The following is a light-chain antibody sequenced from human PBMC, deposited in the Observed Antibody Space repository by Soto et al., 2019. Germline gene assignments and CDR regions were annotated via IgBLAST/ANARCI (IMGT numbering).Light chain of an antibody. CDR3: QQTYDTHPL. V-gene: IGKV1-39*01. CDR1: QSILTY. CDR2: AAS. Sequence: DIQMTQSPSSLSASVGDRVTLTCRASQSILTYVNWYQQTPGKAPKLLIYAASTLQSRVPSRFSGSESGTDYTITNRSLQPEYFANYSCQQTYDTHPLLGPGTRVDIK. J-gene: IGKJ3*01.